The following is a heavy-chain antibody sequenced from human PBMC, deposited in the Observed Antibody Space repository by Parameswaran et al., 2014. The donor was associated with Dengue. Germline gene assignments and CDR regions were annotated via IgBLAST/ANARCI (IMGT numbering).Heavy chain of an antibody. Sequence: WVRQAPGQGLEWMGRIIPILGIANYAQKFQGRVTITADKSTSTAYMELSSLRSEDTAVYYCAREMGVWGYCSGGSCYTLDYWGQGTLVTVSS. CDR3: AREMGVWGYCSGGSCYTLDY. V-gene: IGHV1-69*04. CDR2: IIPILGIA. J-gene: IGHJ4*02. D-gene: IGHD2-15*01.